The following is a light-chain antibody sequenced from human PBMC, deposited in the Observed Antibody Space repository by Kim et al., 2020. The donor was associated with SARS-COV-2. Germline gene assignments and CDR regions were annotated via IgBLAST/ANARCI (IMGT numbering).Light chain of an antibody. J-gene: IGKJ5*01. CDR2: KAS. CDR1: QSINSW. Sequence: DIQMTQSPSTLSASVGDRVTITCRASQSINSWLSWHQQKPGKAPKHLICKASSLESGVPSRFSGSGSGTEFTLTISSLQPEDFATYYCQQYKTYPITFGQGKRLEIK. CDR3: QQYKTYPIT. V-gene: IGKV1-5*03.